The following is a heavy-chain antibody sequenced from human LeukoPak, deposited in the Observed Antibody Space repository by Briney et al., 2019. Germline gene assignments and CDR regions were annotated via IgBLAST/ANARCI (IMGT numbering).Heavy chain of an antibody. V-gene: IGHV4-4*07. D-gene: IGHD2/OR15-2a*01. Sequence: SETQSLTCSVSGGSLSGYYWSWIRQPAGKGLEWIGRIYTSGSTNYSPSLQSRVTMSVDTSKNQFSLKLSSVTAADTAVYYCARDRISAVADAFDIWGQGTMVTVSS. CDR2: IYTSGST. CDR3: ARDRISAVADAFDI. CDR1: GGSLSGYY. J-gene: IGHJ3*02.